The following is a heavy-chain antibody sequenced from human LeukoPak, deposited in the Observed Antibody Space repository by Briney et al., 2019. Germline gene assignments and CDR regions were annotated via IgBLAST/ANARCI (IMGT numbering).Heavy chain of an antibody. D-gene: IGHD5-12*01. Sequence: PSQTLSLTCTVSGGSISSGDYYWSWIRQPPGKGLEWIGYIYYSGSTYYNPSLKRRVTISVDTSKNQFSLKLSSVTAADTAVYYCARDSGYDLPGPNWFDPWGQGTLVTVSS. CDR3: ARDSGYDLPGPNWFDP. J-gene: IGHJ5*02. CDR1: GGSISSGDYY. V-gene: IGHV4-30-4*01. CDR2: IYYSGST.